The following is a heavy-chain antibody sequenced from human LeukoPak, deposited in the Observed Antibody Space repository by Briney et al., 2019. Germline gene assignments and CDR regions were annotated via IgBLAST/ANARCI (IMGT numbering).Heavy chain of an antibody. Sequence: PGGSLRLSCAASGFTFSSYAMSWVRQAPGEGLEWVSGIVGSGGSTYYADSVKGRFTISRDNSKNTLYLQMNSLRAEDTAVYYCAKDSSSWYWWGQGTLVTVSS. D-gene: IGHD6-13*01. CDR2: IVGSGGST. V-gene: IGHV3-23*01. CDR1: GFTFSSYA. J-gene: IGHJ4*02. CDR3: AKDSSSWYW.